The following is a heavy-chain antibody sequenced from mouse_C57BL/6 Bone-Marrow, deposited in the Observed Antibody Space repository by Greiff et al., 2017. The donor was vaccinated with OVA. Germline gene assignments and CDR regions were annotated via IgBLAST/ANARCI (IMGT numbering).Heavy chain of an antibody. CDR2: IRYDGSN. CDR3: ARRTVVVNWYFDV. D-gene: IGHD1-1*01. J-gene: IGHJ1*03. CDR1: GYSITSGYY. Sequence: EVQLQESGPGLVKPSQSLSLTCSVTGYSITSGYYWNWIRQFPGNKLEWMGYIRYDGSNNYNPSLKNRNSITRDTSKNQFCLKLNSVTTEDTAPYYCARRTVVVNWYFDVWGTGTTVTVSS. V-gene: IGHV3-6*01.